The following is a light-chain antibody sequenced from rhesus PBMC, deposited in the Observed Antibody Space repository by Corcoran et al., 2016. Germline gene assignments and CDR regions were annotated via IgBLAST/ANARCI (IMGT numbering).Light chain of an antibody. CDR2: DAS. V-gene: IGKV1-33*02. CDR1: QGITND. Sequence: DIQMTQSPSSLSASVGDRVTITCRASQGITNDLAWYQQQPGETPKLLLYDASSLQSGIPSRFSGSGSGTDFTLTISSLQPEDFATYYCQHYYSTPFTVGPGTKLDIK. CDR3: QHYYSTPFT. J-gene: IGKJ3*01.